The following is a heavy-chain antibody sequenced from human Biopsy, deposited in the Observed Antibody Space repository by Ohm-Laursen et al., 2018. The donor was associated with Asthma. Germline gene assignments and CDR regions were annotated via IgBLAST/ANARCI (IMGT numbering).Heavy chain of an antibody. Sequence: SQTLSLTCPVSGGSISSGAYYWSWVRQPPGKGLEWIGYIYYIGSTYYNPSLKSRVAISLDTSKNQFSLKLSSVTAVDTAVYFCARRGGVRRYFDYWGQGTLVTVSS. CDR3: ARRGGVRRYFDY. V-gene: IGHV4-30-4*01. CDR1: GGSISSGAYY. CDR2: IYYIGST. J-gene: IGHJ4*02. D-gene: IGHD3-16*01.